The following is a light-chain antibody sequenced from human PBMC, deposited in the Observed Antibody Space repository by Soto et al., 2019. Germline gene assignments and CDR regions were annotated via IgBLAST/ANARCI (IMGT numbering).Light chain of an antibody. CDR3: QQLSNWPPYT. Sequence: EIVLTQSPATLSLSPGERATLSCRASESIRTFLAWYQQKPGQAPRLLIYGASNRATGIPARFSGSGSGADFSLTISSLEPEDFAVYYCQQLSNWPPYTFGQGTKLEIK. J-gene: IGKJ2*01. CDR1: ESIRTF. V-gene: IGKV3-11*01. CDR2: GAS.